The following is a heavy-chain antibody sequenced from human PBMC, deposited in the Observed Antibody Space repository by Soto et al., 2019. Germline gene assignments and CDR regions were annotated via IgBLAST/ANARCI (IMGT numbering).Heavy chain of an antibody. CDR1: GFTFSSYS. CDR3: ARDTPVLWFGEAKMDAFDI. D-gene: IGHD3-10*01. CDR2: ISSSSSYI. Sequence: GGSLRLSCAASGFTFSSYSMNWVRQAPGKGLEWVSSISSSSSYIYYADSVKGRFTISRDNAKNSLYLQMNSLRAEDTAVYYCARDTPVLWFGEAKMDAFDIWAKGQWSPSPQ. V-gene: IGHV3-21*01. J-gene: IGHJ3*02.